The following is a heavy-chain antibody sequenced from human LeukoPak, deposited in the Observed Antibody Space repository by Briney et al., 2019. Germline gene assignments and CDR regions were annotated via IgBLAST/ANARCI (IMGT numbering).Heavy chain of an antibody. CDR1: GGSISSSSYY. D-gene: IGHD5-18*01. CDR2: IYYSGST. J-gene: IGHJ4*02. CDR3: ARREYSYGYSGFDY. Sequence: SETLSLTCTVSGGSISSSSYYWGWIRQPPGKGLEWIGSIYYSGSTYYNPSLKSRVTISVDTSKNQFSLKLSSVTAADTAVYYCARREYSYGYSGFDYWGQGTLVTVSS. V-gene: IGHV4-39*01.